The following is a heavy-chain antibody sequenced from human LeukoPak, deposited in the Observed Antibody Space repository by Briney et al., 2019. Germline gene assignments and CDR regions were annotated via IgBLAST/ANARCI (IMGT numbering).Heavy chain of an antibody. CDR2: IRSSSET. Sequence: GGSLRLPCAASGFIFSQYSMNWVRQAPGKGLEWVSHIRSSSETFYADSVKGRFTISRDNARNSLYLQMNNLRGEDTAIYYCARDAGNSGYGCDLWGQGTLVTVSS. D-gene: IGHD5-12*01. J-gene: IGHJ5*02. CDR3: ARDAGNSGYGCDL. CDR1: GFIFSQYS. V-gene: IGHV3-48*01.